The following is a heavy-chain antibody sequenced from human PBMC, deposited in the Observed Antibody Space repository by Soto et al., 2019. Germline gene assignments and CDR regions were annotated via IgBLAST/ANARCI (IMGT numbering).Heavy chain of an antibody. D-gene: IGHD3-10*01. V-gene: IGHV3-74*01. CDR1: GFTFSDYW. CDR3: ARDKFGTLGGEY. Sequence: GGSLRLSCAASGFTFSDYWMHCVRQPPGKGPVWVSRINSDGSNTAYADSVKGRFTISRDNAKNTLYLQMNSLRVEDTAVYYCARDKFGTLGGEYWGQGTLVTVSS. CDR2: INSDGSNT. J-gene: IGHJ4*02.